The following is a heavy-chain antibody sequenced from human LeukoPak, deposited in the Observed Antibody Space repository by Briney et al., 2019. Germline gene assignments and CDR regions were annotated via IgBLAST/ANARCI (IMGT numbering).Heavy chain of an antibody. CDR1: GASISSGSHY. J-gene: IGHJ5*02. CDR3: ARVNGPNWFDP. Sequence: SQTLSLTCTVSGASISSGSHYWSWIRQPAGKGLEWIGRIYTSGSTNYNPSLKSRVTMSVDTSKNQFSLKLSSVTAADTAVYYCARVNGPNWFDPWGQGTLVTVSS. V-gene: IGHV4-61*02. CDR2: IYTSGST.